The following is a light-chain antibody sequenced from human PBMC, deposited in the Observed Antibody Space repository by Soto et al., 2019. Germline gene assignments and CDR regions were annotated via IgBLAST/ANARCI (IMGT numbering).Light chain of an antibody. CDR2: DAS. CDR1: QSVYSSH. CDR3: QQYHSAPFT. J-gene: IGKJ3*01. Sequence: EIVLTEAPGTLSLSPGERATLSCRASQSVYSSHLAWYRQKPVQVPRLLIYDASSRATGIPDRFSGSGSGTDFTLTISRLEPEDFAVYYCQQYHSAPFTFGPGTKVDIK. V-gene: IGKV3-20*01.